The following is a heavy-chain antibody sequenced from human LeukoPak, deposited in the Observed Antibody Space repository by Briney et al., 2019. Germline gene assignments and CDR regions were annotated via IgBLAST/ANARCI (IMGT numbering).Heavy chain of an antibody. CDR3: AGSSSWFLGWFDP. D-gene: IGHD6-13*01. CDR1: GYSISSGYY. J-gene: IGHJ5*02. V-gene: IGHV4-38-2*02. Sequence: PSETLSLTCTVSGYSISSGYYWGWIRQPPGKGLEWIGSIYHSGSTYYNPSLKSRVTISVDTSKNQFSLKLSSVTAADTAVYYCAGSSSWFLGWFDPWGQGTLVTVSS. CDR2: IYHSGST.